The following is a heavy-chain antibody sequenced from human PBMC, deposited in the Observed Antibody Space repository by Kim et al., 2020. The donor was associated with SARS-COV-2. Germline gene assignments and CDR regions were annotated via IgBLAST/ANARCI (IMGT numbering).Heavy chain of an antibody. CDR2: ISAYNGNT. Sequence: ASVKVSCKASGYTFTSYGISWVRQAPGQGLEWMGWISAYNGNTNYAQKLQGRVTMTTDTSTSTAYMELRSLRSDDTAVYYCARDLGPPDYYDSSGLDYWGQGTLVTVSS. CDR3: ARDLGPPDYYDSSGLDY. D-gene: IGHD3-22*01. V-gene: IGHV1-18*04. J-gene: IGHJ4*02. CDR1: GYTFTSYG.